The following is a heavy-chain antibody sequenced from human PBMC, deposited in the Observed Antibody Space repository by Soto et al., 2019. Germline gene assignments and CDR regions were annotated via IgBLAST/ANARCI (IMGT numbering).Heavy chain of an antibody. Sequence: GGSLRLSCAASGFTFSDYYMTWIRQAPGKGLECISYISKSASTIKYAESLKGRFTISRDNAKNSLSLQMNSLRAEDTAVYYCARVGCSGNFCYDGLDVWGQGTAVTVSS. V-gene: IGHV3-11*01. CDR2: ISKSASTI. CDR1: GFTFSDYY. J-gene: IGHJ6*02. CDR3: ARVGCSGNFCYDGLDV. D-gene: IGHD3-22*01.